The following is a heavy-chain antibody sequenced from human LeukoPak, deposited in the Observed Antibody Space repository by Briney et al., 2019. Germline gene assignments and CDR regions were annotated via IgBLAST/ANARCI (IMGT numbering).Heavy chain of an antibody. CDR2: TRSDGSDK. CDR3: ASLEFPYGSGSPYDAFDI. Sequence: PGGSLRLSCAASGFNFRSYGMHWVRQAPGKGLEWVAFTRSDGSDKDHADSVKGRFTISRDNAKNSLYLQMNSLRAEDTAEYYCASLEFPYGSGSPYDAFDIWGQGTMVTVSS. D-gene: IGHD3-10*01. V-gene: IGHV3-30*02. CDR1: GFNFRSYG. J-gene: IGHJ3*02.